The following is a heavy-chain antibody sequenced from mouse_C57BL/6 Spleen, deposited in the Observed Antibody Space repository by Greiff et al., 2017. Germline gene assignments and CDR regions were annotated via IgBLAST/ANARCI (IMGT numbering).Heavy chain of an antibody. CDR3: ARNDYGGNWYFDV. CDR2: IDPSDSYT. J-gene: IGHJ1*03. CDR1: GYTFTSYW. Sequence: QVQLQQPGAELVMPGASVKLSCKASGYTFTSYWMHWVKQRPGQGLEWIGEIDPSDSYTNYNQKFKGKSTLTVDKSSSTAYMQLSSLTSEDSAVYYCARNDYGGNWYFDVWGTGTTVTVSS. V-gene: IGHV1-69*01. D-gene: IGHD2-4*01.